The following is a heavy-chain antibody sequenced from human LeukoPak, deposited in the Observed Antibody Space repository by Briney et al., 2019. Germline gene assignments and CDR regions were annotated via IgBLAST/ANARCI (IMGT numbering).Heavy chain of an antibody. CDR2: ISTSGGTK. CDR1: GFTFSSFE. J-gene: IGHJ4*02. D-gene: IGHD2-21*01. CDR3: AKAPVTTCSGAYCYPFDY. Sequence: GGSLRLSCAASGFTFSSFEMNWVRQAPGRGLEWLSHISTSGGTKYYADSVKGRFTISRDSSKNTLYLQMNRLRAEDAAVYYCAKAPVTTCSGAYCYPFDYWGQGTLVTVSS. V-gene: IGHV3-23*01.